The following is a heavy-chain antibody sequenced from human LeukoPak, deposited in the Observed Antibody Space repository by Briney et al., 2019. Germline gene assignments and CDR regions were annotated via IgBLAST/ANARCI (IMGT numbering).Heavy chain of an antibody. J-gene: IGHJ4*02. CDR1: GVSITSGTYY. D-gene: IGHD3-10*01. V-gene: IGHV4-39*07. Sequence: SETLSLTCTVSGVSITSGTYYWGWIRQPPGKGLEWIGSVFYSGSTNYNPSLKSRVTISQDTSNNQFSLKVTSVSAADTARYYCASGMLRGLAPVALDFWGQGTLVTVSS. CDR2: VFYSGST. CDR3: ASGMLRGLAPVALDF.